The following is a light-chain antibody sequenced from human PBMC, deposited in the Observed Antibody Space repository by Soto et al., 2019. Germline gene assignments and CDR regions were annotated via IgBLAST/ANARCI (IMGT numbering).Light chain of an antibody. Sequence: SVCTQAPGTLSLSPWEIATLSFRPSQSVSGDYLGWYQQKPGQATRLLIYGASKRATGIPARFSGSGSRTDFTLTISRLEPEDFAVFYCQQYGSSPLTFGQGTKVDIK. V-gene: IGKV3-20*01. J-gene: IGKJ1*01. CDR2: GAS. CDR3: QQYGSSPLT. CDR1: QSVSGDY.